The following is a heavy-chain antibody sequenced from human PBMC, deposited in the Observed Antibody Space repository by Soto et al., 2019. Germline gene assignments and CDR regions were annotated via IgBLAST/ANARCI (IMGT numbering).Heavy chain of an antibody. D-gene: IGHD6-19*01. J-gene: IGHJ6*02. Sequence: SETLSLTCAVYGGSFSGYYWSWIRQPPGKGLEWIGEINHSGSTNYNPSLKSRVTISVDTSKNQFSLKLSSVTAADTAVYYCARDALYSSGWSGQHYGMDVWGQGTTVTVSS. CDR2: INHSGST. CDR3: ARDALYSSGWSGQHYGMDV. V-gene: IGHV4-34*01. CDR1: GGSFSGYY.